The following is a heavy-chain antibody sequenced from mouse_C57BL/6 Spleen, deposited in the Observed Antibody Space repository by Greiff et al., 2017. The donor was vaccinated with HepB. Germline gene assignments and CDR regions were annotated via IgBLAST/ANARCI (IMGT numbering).Heavy chain of an antibody. CDR1: GYTFTSYW. CDR3: ARYPLYDYDGWDY. CDR2: IYPGRGST. V-gene: IGHV1-55*01. D-gene: IGHD2-4*01. Sequence: QVQLQQPGAELVKPGASVKISCKASGYTFTSYWITWVKQRPGQGLEWIGDIYPGRGSTNYNEKFKSKATLTVDTSSSTAYMQLSSLTSEDSAVYYCARYPLYDYDGWDYWGQGTSVTVSS. J-gene: IGHJ4*01.